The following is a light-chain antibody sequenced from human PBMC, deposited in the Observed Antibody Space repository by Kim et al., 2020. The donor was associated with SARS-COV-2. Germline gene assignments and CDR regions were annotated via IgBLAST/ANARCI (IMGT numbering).Light chain of an antibody. CDR3: QHYINWPSS. Sequence: EIVMTQSPVTLSVSPGGRVALSCRASQTVRTNVAWYQQKPGQPPRLRFTGASTRATDVPARFSATGSGTEFTLTISSLQPGDFAVCYCQHYINWPSSFGRGTEVDI. V-gene: IGKV3-15*01. CDR1: QTVRTN. J-gene: IGKJ1*01. CDR2: GAS.